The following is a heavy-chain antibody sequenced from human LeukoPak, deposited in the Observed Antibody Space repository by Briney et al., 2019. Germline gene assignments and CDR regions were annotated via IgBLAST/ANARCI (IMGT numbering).Heavy chain of an antibody. J-gene: IGHJ3*02. V-gene: IGHV4-59*01. CDR2: IYYSGST. Sequence: SETLSLTCTVSGGSISSYYWSWIRQPPGKGLEWIGYIYYSGSTNHNPSLKSRVTISVDTSKNQFSLKLSSVTAADTAVYYCARGPTVTGDAFDIWGQGTMVTVSS. CDR3: ARGPTVTGDAFDI. CDR1: GGSISSYY. D-gene: IGHD4-17*01.